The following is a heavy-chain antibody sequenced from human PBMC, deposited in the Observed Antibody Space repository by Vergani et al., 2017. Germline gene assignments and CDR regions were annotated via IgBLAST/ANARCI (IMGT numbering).Heavy chain of an antibody. CDR2: ISSSSSTI. CDR3: ARIRGYSYGAVFDY. J-gene: IGHJ4*02. Sequence: EVQLLESGGGLVQPGGSLRLSCAASGFTFSSYAMSWVRQAPGKGLEWVSSISSSSSTIYYADSVKGRFTISRDNAKNSLYLQMNSLRDEDTAVYYCARIRGYSYGAVFDYWGQGTLVTVSS. V-gene: IGHV3-48*02. D-gene: IGHD5-18*01. CDR1: GFTFSSYA.